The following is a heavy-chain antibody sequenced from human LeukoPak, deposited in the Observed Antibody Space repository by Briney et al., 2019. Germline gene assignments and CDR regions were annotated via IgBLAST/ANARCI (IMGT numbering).Heavy chain of an antibody. V-gene: IGHV1-69*05. CDR2: IIPIFGTA. Sequence: SVKVSCKASGGTFSSYAISWVRQAPGQGLEWMGRIIPIFGTANYAQKFQGRVTITTDESTSTAYMELSRLRSDDTAVYYCARYSSRTTSSWGDAFDIWGQGTMVTVSS. CDR3: ARYSSRTTSSWGDAFDI. CDR1: GGTFSSYA. J-gene: IGHJ3*02. D-gene: IGHD1-1*01.